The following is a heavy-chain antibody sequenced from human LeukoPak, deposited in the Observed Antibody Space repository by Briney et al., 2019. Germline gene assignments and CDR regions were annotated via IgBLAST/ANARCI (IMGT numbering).Heavy chain of an antibody. V-gene: IGHV4-39*01. D-gene: IGHD1-26*01. Sequence: SHSQSLTCSVSGGSISISNFSWGWIRQPPGKGLEWIGNIYYSGNTFYNPPLQSRVTISVDPSKNQFSLKLSYVTAADTDVYYCARYSGSYYAFDIWGQGTMVTVSS. J-gene: IGHJ3*02. CDR3: ARYSGSYYAFDI. CDR2: IYYSGNT. CDR1: GGSISISNFS.